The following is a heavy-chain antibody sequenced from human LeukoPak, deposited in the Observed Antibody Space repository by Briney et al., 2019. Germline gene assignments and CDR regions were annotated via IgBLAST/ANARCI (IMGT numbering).Heavy chain of an antibody. V-gene: IGHV4-59*08. CDR3: ARRRLRSYYYATEV. CDR2: IYYSGST. J-gene: IGHJ6*02. CDR1: GGSISSYY. Sequence: SETLSLTCTVSGGSISSYYWSWIRQPPGKGLEWIGYIYYSGSTNYNPSLKSRVTISVDTSKNQFSLKLSSVTAADTAVYYCARRRLRSYYYATEVWGRGPTVTVSS.